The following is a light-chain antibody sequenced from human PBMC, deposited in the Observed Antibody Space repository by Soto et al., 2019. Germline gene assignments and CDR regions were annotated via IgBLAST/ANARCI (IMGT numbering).Light chain of an antibody. CDR1: SSDVGGYNY. V-gene: IGLV2-14*01. J-gene: IGLJ1*01. Sequence: QAASVSGSPGQSITISCTGTSSDVGGYNYVSWYQQQPGKAPKFMIYDVTNRPSGVSNRFSGSKSGNTASLTISGLQAEDEADYYCCSYTTSNTRQIVFGTGTKVTVL. CDR3: CSYTTSNTRQIV. CDR2: DVT.